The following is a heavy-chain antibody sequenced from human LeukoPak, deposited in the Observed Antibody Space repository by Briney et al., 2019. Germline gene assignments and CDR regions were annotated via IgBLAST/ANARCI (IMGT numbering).Heavy chain of an antibody. CDR1: GGSIS. Sequence: SETLSLTCTVSGGSISWGWIRQPPGNDPEGIGSIYYSGGTYYNPSLKSRVTIVVDTSQKQFSLKVSSVTAADTAVYYCARRIDGSGLAFDTWGQGILVTVSS. CDR2: IYYSGGT. CDR3: ARRIDGSGLAFDT. D-gene: IGHD3-10*01. V-gene: IGHV4-39*01. J-gene: IGHJ5*02.